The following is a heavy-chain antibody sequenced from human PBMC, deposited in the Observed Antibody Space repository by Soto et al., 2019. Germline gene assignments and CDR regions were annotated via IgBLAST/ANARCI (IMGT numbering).Heavy chain of an antibody. Sequence: APVKVSCKASGYTFTSYYMHWVRQAPGQGLEWMGIINPSGGSTSYAQKFQGRVTMTRDTSTSTVYMELSSLRSEDTAVYYCATPNGGGSYSNYDNWFDPWGQGTLVTVSS. D-gene: IGHD4-4*01. CDR2: INPSGGST. V-gene: IGHV1-46*01. J-gene: IGHJ5*02. CDR3: ATPNGGGSYSNYDNWFDP. CDR1: GYTFTSYY.